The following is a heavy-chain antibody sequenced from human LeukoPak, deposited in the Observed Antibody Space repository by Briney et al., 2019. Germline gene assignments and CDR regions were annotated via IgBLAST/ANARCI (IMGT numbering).Heavy chain of an antibody. D-gene: IGHD2-2*02. V-gene: IGHV3-23*01. Sequence: GGSLRLSCAAPGFTFSSYAMSWVRQAPGKGLEWVSAISGSGGSTYYADSVKGRFTISSDNSKNTLYLQMNSLRAEDTAVYYCAKDLVSGYCSSTSCYTSVYWGQGTLVTVSS. J-gene: IGHJ4*02. CDR3: AKDLVSGYCSSTSCYTSVY. CDR1: GFTFSSYA. CDR2: ISGSGGST.